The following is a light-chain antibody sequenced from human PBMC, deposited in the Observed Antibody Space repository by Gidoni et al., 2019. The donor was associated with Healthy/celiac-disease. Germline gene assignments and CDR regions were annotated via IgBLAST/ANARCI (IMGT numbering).Light chain of an antibody. Sequence: IQMTQSPSSLSASVGDRVTITCQASQDISNYLNWYQQKPGKAPKLLIYDASNLETGVPSRFSGSGAGTDLTVTISSLQPEDIATYYCQQYDNLPPGFLTFGGGTKVEIK. J-gene: IGKJ4*01. CDR1: QDISNY. V-gene: IGKV1-33*01. CDR3: QQYDNLPPGFLT. CDR2: DAS.